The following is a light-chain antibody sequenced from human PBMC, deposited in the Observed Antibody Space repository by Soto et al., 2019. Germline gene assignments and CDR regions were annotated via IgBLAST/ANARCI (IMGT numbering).Light chain of an antibody. Sequence: EIVLTQSPATLSLSPGERATLSCRASQSVSSYLAWYQQKPGQAPRLLIYDASNRATGIPARFSGSGSGTDFTLTISSLEPDDFAFYYCQQRSNWPLYTFGQRTKLEIK. CDR1: QSVSSY. CDR3: QQRSNWPLYT. J-gene: IGKJ2*01. CDR2: DAS. V-gene: IGKV3-11*01.